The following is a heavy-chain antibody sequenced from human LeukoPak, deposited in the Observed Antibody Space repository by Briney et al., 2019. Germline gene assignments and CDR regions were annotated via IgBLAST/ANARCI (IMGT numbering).Heavy chain of an antibody. CDR3: AKGTGYSSGWYFYYGMDV. Sequence: PGGSLRLSCAASGFTFSSYAMSWVRQAPGKGMEWVSAISGSGGSTYYADSVKGRFTISRDNSKNTLYLQMNSLRAEDTAVYYCAKGTGYSSGWYFYYGMDVWGQGTTVTVSS. V-gene: IGHV3-23*01. CDR2: ISGSGGST. D-gene: IGHD6-19*01. J-gene: IGHJ6*02. CDR1: GFTFSSYA.